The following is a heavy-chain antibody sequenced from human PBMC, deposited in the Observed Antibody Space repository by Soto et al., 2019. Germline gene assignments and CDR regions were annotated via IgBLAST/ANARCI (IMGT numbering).Heavy chain of an antibody. CDR3: ARAPAVYGMDV. Sequence: QVQLVQSGAEVKKPGAPVKVSCKASGYTFTSYDINWVRQATRQRLERMGWLNPKSGNTGYAQKFQGRVTMTRNTSISTAYMKLSSLRSEDTAVYYCARAPAVYGMDVWGQGTTVTVSS. J-gene: IGHJ6*02. CDR1: GYTFTSYD. CDR2: LNPKSGNT. V-gene: IGHV1-8*01.